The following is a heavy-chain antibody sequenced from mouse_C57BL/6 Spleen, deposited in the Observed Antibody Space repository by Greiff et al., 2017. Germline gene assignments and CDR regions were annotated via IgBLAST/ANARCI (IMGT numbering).Heavy chain of an antibody. D-gene: IGHD4-1*01. CDR2: IYPRSGNT. CDR1: GYTFTSYG. V-gene: IGHV1-81*01. Sequence: QVQLQQSGAELARPGASVKLSCKASGYTFTSYGISWVKQRTGQGLEWIGEIYPRSGNTYYNEKFKGKATLTADKSSSTAYMELRSLTSEDSAVXFCAINWDDGYYAMDYWGQGTSVTVSS. J-gene: IGHJ4*01. CDR3: AINWDDGYYAMDY.